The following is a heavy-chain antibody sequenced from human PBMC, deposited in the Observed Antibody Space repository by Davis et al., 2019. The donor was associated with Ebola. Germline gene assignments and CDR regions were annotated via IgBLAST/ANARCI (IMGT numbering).Heavy chain of an antibody. CDR3: ARDPNGFFDY. CDR1: GDSVSSNSVT. D-gene: IGHD2-8*01. Sequence: HSQTLSLTCAISGDSVSSNSVTWNWIRQSPSRGLEWLGRTYYESKWSNDYALSVKSRITIDPDTSKNQFSLQLNSVTPEDTAVYYCARDPNGFFDYWGQGTLVTVSS. V-gene: IGHV6-1*01. J-gene: IGHJ4*02. CDR2: TYYESKWSN.